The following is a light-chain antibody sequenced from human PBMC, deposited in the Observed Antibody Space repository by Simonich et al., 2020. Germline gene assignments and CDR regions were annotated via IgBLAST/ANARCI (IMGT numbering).Light chain of an antibody. CDR2: EDT. J-gene: IGLJ3*02. CDR3: QSYDSSNWV. Sequence: NFMLTQPHSVSESPGKTVTISCPRSSGSIANNYVQWYQQRPGSSPTTVIYEDTQSPAGVPYRFSGSIDSSSNSASLTISGLKTEDEADYYCQSYDSSNWVFGGGTKLTVL. V-gene: IGLV6-57*01. CDR1: SGSIANNY.